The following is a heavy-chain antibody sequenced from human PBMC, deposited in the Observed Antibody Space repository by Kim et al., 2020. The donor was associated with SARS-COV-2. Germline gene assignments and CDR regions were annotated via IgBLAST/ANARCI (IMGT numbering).Heavy chain of an antibody. V-gene: IGHV4-31*03. CDR1: GGSVTSNGHY. Sequence: SETLSLTCTVAGGSVTSNGHYWSWVRQHPEKGLEWIGYIYHSGTTYYNPSLKSRLTISLDTSRNQFSLHLGSMTAADTAIYFCARIYGSAGQLYFDLWGRGALVSVSA. D-gene: IGHD3-10*01. CDR2: IYHSGTT. J-gene: IGHJ2*01. CDR3: ARIYGSAGQLYFDL.